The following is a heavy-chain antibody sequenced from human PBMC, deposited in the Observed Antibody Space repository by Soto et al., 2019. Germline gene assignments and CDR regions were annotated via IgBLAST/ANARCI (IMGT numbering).Heavy chain of an antibody. J-gene: IGHJ2*01. CDR3: ARRGDWYFDL. V-gene: IGHV4-39*01. CDR2: IYYSGST. CDR1: GGSISSSSYY. D-gene: IGHD3-16*01. Sequence: SETLSLTCTVSGGSISSSSYYWGWIRQPPGKGLEWIGSIYYSGSTYYNPSLKSRFTISVDTSKNQFSLKLSSVTAADTAVYYCARRGDWYFDLWGRGTLVTVSS.